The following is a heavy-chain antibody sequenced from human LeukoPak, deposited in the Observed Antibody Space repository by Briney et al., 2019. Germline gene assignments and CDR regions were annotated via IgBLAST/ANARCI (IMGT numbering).Heavy chain of an antibody. J-gene: IGHJ6*02. CDR3: AKAASSSWPSYYYGMDV. CDR1: GFILSSYA. V-gene: IGHV3-23*01. CDR2: ITGSGDNT. Sequence: PGGSLRLSCAASGFILSSYAMHWVRQAPGKGLEWVSVITGSGDNTYYADSVKGRFTISKDNSKNTVYLQMSSLRVDDTAVYYCAKAASSSWPSYYYGMDVWGQGTTVTVSS. D-gene: IGHD6-13*01.